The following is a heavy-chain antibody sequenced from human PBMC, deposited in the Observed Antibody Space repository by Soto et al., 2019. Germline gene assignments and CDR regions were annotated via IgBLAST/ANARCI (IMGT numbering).Heavy chain of an antibody. CDR3: VKLSPTATAVPY. Sequence: QVQLVQSGAEVKKPGSSVKVSCKASGGTFSSYAFNWVRQAPGQGPEWMGGIIPIFGTAKYARKFQGRVTISADESTSTAYMDLSSLRSEDTAVYFCVKLSPTATAVPYWRQGTLVNVSS. J-gene: IGHJ4*02. CDR2: IIPIFGTA. D-gene: IGHD3-10*02. V-gene: IGHV1-69*12. CDR1: GGTFSSYA.